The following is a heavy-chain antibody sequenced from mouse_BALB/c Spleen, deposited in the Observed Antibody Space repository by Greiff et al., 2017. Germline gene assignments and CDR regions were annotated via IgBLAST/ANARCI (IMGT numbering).Heavy chain of an antibody. CDR3: ATARATTFYAMDY. J-gene: IGHJ4*01. D-gene: IGHD3-1*01. V-gene: IGHV2-6-7*01. CDR2: IWGDGST. CDR1: GFSFTGYG. Sequence: VKLVESGPGLVAPSQSLSITCTVSGFSFTGYGVNWVRQPPGKGLEWLGMIWGDGSTDYNSALKSRLSISKDNSKSQVFLKRNSLQTDDTARYYCATARATTFYAMDYWGQGTSVTVSS.